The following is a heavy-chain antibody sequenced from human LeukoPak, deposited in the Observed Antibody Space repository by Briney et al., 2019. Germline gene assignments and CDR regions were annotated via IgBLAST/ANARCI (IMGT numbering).Heavy chain of an antibody. CDR1: GGSISSGDYY. V-gene: IGHV4-30-4*01. CDR3: ARTDYCDYYFDC. CDR2: IYYSGTT. Sequence: SQTLSLTCTVSGGSISSGDYYWSWIRQPPGKGLEWIGYIYYSGTTYYNPSLKSRVTISVDTSKSQFSLKLSSVTATDTAVYYCARTDYCDYYFDCWGQGTLVTVSS. D-gene: IGHD4-17*01. J-gene: IGHJ4*01.